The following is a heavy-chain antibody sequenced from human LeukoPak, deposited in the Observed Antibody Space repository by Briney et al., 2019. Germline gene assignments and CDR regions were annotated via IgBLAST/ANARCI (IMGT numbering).Heavy chain of an antibody. V-gene: IGHV1-8*01. CDR3: ARVRTAMVKSVGGAFDI. CDR2: MNPKSGNT. D-gene: IGHD5-18*01. Sequence: ASVKVSCKASGYTFTSYDINWVRQATGQGLEWMGWMNPKSGNTGYAQKFQGRVTMTRNTSISTAYMELSRLRSEDTAVYYCARVRTAMVKSVGGAFDIWGQGTMVTVSS. CDR1: GYTFTSYD. J-gene: IGHJ3*02.